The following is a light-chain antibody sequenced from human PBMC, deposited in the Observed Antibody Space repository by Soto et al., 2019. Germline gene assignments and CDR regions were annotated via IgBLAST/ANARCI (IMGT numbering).Light chain of an antibody. Sequence: DIQMTQSPSSVSASVGDRVTITCRASQGISNWLAWYQQKPGKAPQLLIYAASTLQSGVASRFSGSGSGTDFTLTISSLQPEDFATYYCQQCNSFPITFGQGTRLEIK. CDR1: QGISNW. CDR2: AAS. J-gene: IGKJ5*01. V-gene: IGKV1-12*01. CDR3: QQCNSFPIT.